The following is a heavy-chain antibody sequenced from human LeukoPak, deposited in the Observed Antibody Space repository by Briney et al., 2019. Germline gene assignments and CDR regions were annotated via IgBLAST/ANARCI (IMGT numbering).Heavy chain of an antibody. D-gene: IGHD6-19*01. V-gene: IGHV3-23*01. J-gene: IGHJ4*02. CDR3: AKDQGIAVAGKPKYYFDY. CDR1: GFTFSSYA. CDR2: ISGSGGST. Sequence: QAGGSLRLSCAASGFTFSSYAMSWVRQAPGKGLEWVSAISGSGGSTYYADSVKGRFTIFRDNSKNTLYLQMNSLRAEDTAVYYCAKDQGIAVAGKPKYYFDYWGQGTLVTVSS.